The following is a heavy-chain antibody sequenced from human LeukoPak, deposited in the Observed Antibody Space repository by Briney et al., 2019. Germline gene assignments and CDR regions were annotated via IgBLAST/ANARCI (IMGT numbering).Heavy chain of an antibody. CDR3: ARDWDSSGSNWFDP. CDR1: GGSISSYY. CDR2: IYYGGST. D-gene: IGHD3-22*01. Sequence: PSETLSLTCSLSGGSISSYYWSWIRQPPGKGLEWIGYIYYGGSTNYNPSLKRRGTISVDTAKNQFSLKLSSVTAADTAVYYCARDWDSSGSNWFDPWGQGTLVTVSS. J-gene: IGHJ5*02. V-gene: IGHV4-59*01.